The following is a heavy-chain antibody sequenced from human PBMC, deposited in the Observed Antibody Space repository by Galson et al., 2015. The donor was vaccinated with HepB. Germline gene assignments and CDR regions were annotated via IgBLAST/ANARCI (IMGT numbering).Heavy chain of an antibody. J-gene: IGHJ4*02. D-gene: IGHD4-23*01. CDR2: ISTYDTKT. CDR1: GYNFSRFD. V-gene: IGHV1-18*04. Sequence: SVKVSCKASGYNFSRFDISWVRQAPGQGLEWMGWISTYDTKTKYAQTFQGRLTISTDPSTSTAYMELKTLRSDDTAVYYCARDREVAVAGGDFYDYWGQGTLVIVSS. CDR3: ARDREVAVAGGDFYDY.